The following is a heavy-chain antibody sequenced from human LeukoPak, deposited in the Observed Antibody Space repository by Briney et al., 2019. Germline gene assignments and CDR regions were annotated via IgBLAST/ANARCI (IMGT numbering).Heavy chain of an antibody. D-gene: IGHD2-15*01. Sequence: GGSLRLSCAASGFTFSGYSMNWVRQAPGKGLEWVSYITISSSSIYYADSVKGRFTISRDNARNSLYLQMNSLRAEDTAVYYCARDLGGYYSVAFDIWGQGTMVTVSS. CDR3: ARDLGGYYSVAFDI. CDR2: ITISSSSI. CDR1: GFTFSGYS. V-gene: IGHV3-48*04. J-gene: IGHJ3*02.